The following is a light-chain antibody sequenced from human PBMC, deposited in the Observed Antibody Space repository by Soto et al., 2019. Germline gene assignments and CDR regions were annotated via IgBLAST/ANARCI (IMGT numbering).Light chain of an antibody. CDR1: QSISSW. J-gene: IGKJ4*01. V-gene: IGKV1-5*03. CDR3: QQYNSYPLT. CDR2: KAS. Sequence: DIQMTQSPSTLSASVGDRVTITCRASQSISSWLAWYQQKPWKAPNLLIYKASSLESGVPSRVNGSGSGTEFTLTISSLQPDDFATYYCQQYNSYPLTFGGGTKVEIK.